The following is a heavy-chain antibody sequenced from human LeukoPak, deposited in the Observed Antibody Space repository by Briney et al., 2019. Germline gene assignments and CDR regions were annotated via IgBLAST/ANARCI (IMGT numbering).Heavy chain of an antibody. V-gene: IGHV1-18*01. CDR2: ISAYNGNT. J-gene: IGHJ5*02. D-gene: IGHD6-19*01. CDR3: ARDGEQWLVKSGWFDP. Sequence: GASVKVSCKASGYTFTSYGISWVGQAPGQGGEGMGWISAYNGNTNYAQELQGRVTMTTDPSPSTAYMELRSLRSDETAVYYCARDGEQWLVKSGWFDPWGQGPLVTVSS. CDR1: GYTFTSYG.